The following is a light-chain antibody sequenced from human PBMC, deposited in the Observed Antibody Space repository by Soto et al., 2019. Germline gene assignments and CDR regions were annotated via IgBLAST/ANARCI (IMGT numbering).Light chain of an antibody. J-gene: IGKJ4*01. CDR3: QQYNSYSLT. CDR2: DAS. CDR1: QSISSW. V-gene: IGKV1-5*01. Sequence: DIQMTQSPSTLSASVGDRVTITCRASQSISSWLAWYQQKPGKAPNLLIYDASSLESGVPSRFSGSGSGAEFTVTISSMHPDDFATYYCQQYNSYSLTFGGGTKVDIK.